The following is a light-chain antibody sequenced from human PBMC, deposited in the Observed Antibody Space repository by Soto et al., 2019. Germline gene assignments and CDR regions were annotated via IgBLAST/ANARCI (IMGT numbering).Light chain of an antibody. CDR3: CSYERSSTYV. Sequence: QSVLAQPASVSGSPGQSITISCTGTSSDVGSYNLVSWYQQHPGKAPKLMIHEGSKRPSGVSNRFSGSKSGNTASLTISGLQAEDEADYYCCSYERSSTYVFGTGTKVTV. V-gene: IGLV2-23*01. J-gene: IGLJ1*01. CDR1: SSDVGSYNL. CDR2: EGS.